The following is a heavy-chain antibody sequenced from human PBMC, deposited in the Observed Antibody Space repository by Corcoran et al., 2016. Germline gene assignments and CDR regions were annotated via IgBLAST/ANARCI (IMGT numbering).Heavy chain of an antibody. Sequence: QVQLQQWGAGLLKPSETLSLTCAVYGGSFSGYYWSWIRQPPGKGLEWIGEINHSGSTNYNPSLKRRVTISVDTSKNQFSLKLSSVTAAETAVYYCARGRWGYSYGSGFVFDPWGQGTLVTVSS. V-gene: IGHV4-34*01. D-gene: IGHD5-18*01. CDR3: ARGRWGYSYGSGFVFDP. CDR2: INHSGST. CDR1: GGSFSGYY. J-gene: IGHJ5*02.